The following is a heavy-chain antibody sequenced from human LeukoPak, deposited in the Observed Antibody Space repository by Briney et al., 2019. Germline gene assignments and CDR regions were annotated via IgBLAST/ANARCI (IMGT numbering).Heavy chain of an antibody. J-gene: IGHJ6*02. D-gene: IGHD3-10*01. CDR1: GFTFSSYG. V-gene: IGHV3-30*02. CDR2: IRYDGSNK. Sequence: PGGSLRLSCAASGFTFSSYGMHWVRQAPGKGLEWVAFIRYDGSNKYYADSVKGRFTISRDNSKNTLYLQMNSLRAEDTAVYYCARARGVRGPGYYYGMDVWGQGTTVTVSS. CDR3: ARARGVRGPGYYYGMDV.